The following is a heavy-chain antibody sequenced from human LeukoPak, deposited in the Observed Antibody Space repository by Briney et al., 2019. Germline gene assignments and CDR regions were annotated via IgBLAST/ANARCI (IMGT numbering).Heavy chain of an antibody. CDR1: GFTFNTYN. CDR2: ISSDGNSK. V-gene: IGHV3-30*18. J-gene: IGHJ4*02. D-gene: IGHD6-13*01. CDR3: AKGEGFRAAVEGTPDY. Sequence: GGSLRLSCVASGFTFNTYNIHWVRQAPGKGLEWVAVISSDGNSKYYADSVKGRFTISRDNSKNTLYLQMSSLRPEDTALYYCAKGEGFRAAVEGTPDYWGQGTLVTVSS.